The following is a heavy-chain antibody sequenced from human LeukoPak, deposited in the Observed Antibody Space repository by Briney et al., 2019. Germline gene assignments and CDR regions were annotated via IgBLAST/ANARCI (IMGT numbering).Heavy chain of an antibody. J-gene: IGHJ6*03. Sequence: ASVKVSCTASGYTFTSYYMHWVRQAPGQGLEWMGIINPSGGSTSYAQKFQGRVTMTRDTSISTAYMELSRLRSDDTAVYYCAREPTIPTYMDVWGKGTTVTISS. V-gene: IGHV1-46*01. CDR3: AREPTIPTYMDV. D-gene: IGHD3-9*01. CDR1: GYTFTSYY. CDR2: INPSGGST.